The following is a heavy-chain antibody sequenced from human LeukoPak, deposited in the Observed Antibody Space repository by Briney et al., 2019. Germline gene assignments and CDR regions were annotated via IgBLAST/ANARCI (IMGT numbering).Heavy chain of an antibody. J-gene: IGHJ6*04. CDR2: IWHDGNEK. CDR1: GFTIWSYG. CDR3: ARWSTPYGMDV. Sequence: GGSLRLSCAASGFTIWSYGMHWVRQAPGKGVEWVAFIWHDGNEKSYADSVKGRFTISRDNSKKTVYLQMNSLRVDDTALYYCARWSTPYGMDVWGKGTTVTVSS. D-gene: IGHD2-2*01. V-gene: IGHV3-33*01.